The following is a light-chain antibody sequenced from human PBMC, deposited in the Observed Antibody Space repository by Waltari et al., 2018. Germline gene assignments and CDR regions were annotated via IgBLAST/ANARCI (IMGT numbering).Light chain of an antibody. J-gene: IGKJ5*01. CDR3: QQRSNWPIN. Sequence: EIVLTQSPATPSSSPGERATLSSRTSQSVSSYLAWYQQKPGQAPRLLIYDASNRATGIPARFSGSGSGTDFTLTISSLEPEDFAVYYCQQRSNWPINFGQGTRLQIK. CDR2: DAS. CDR1: QSVSSY. V-gene: IGKV3-11*01.